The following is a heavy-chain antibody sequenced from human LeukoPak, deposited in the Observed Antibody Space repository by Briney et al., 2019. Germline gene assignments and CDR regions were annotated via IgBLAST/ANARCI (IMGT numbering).Heavy chain of an antibody. J-gene: IGHJ4*02. Sequence: GGSLRLSCAASGFTFNTYWMHWVRQAPGKGLVWVARVNREGTTTAYADSVKGRFIISRDNSKNTLYLQMNSLRAEDTAVYYCARGKFTMAGGWGQGTLVTVSS. V-gene: IGHV3-74*03. CDR3: ARGKFTMAGG. D-gene: IGHD3-10*02. CDR2: VNREGTTT. CDR1: GFTFNTYW.